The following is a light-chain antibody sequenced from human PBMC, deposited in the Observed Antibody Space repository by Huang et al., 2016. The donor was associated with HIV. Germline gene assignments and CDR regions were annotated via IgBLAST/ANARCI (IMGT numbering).Light chain of an antibody. J-gene: IGKJ3*01. CDR3: QHRGSGPSFT. V-gene: IGKV3-11*01. Sequence: EIVLTQSPATLSLSPGESATLSCRASQSVTTYLAGYQQKPGQAPRILIHDASNRATGVPGRLSGSGSGTDFTLTISSLEPEDFAVYYCQHRGSGPSFTFGPGTRVDIK. CDR1: QSVTTY. CDR2: DAS.